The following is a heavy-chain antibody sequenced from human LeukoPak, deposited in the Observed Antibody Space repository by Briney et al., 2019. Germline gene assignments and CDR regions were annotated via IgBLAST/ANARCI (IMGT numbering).Heavy chain of an antibody. V-gene: IGHV3-23*01. D-gene: IGHD5-18*01. CDR1: GFTFSSYA. CDR2: ISGSGGST. Sequence: PGGSLRLSCAASGFTFSSYAMSWVRQAPGKGLEWVSAISGSGGSTYYADSVKGRFTISRDNSKNTLYLQMNSLRAEDTAVYYCAKRETGYSYGKAYWYFDLWGRGTLVTVSS. J-gene: IGHJ2*01. CDR3: AKRETGYSYGKAYWYFDL.